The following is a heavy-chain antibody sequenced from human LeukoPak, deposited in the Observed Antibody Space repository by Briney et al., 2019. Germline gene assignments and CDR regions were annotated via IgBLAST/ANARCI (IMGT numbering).Heavy chain of an antibody. V-gene: IGHV1-8*01. CDR1: GYTFTSYD. CDR2: MNPNSGNT. D-gene: IGHD6-19*01. CDR3: ARGPSIAVAGTPYYFGY. J-gene: IGHJ4*02. Sequence: ASVTVSCKASGYTFTSYDINWVRQATGQGLEWMGWMNPNSGNTGYAQKFQGRVTMTRNTSISTAYMELSSLRSEDTAVYYCARGPSIAVAGTPYYFGYWGQGTLVTVSS.